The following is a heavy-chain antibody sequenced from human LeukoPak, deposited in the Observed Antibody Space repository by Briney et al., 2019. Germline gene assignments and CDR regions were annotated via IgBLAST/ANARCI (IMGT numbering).Heavy chain of an antibody. CDR1: GGSMTGYY. CDR3: AKLANCGDDCYDRPHWFDP. D-gene: IGHD2-21*02. J-gene: IGHJ5*02. Sequence: SETLSLTCTVSGGSMTGYYWAWIRQPPGKRLEWIGYVHSSGGTNYNPSLKSRVTVSIDMSKNQFSLNLRSVTAADTAAYYCAKLANCGDDCYDRPHWFDPWGQGRLVTVSS. V-gene: IGHV4-59*08. CDR2: VHSSGGT.